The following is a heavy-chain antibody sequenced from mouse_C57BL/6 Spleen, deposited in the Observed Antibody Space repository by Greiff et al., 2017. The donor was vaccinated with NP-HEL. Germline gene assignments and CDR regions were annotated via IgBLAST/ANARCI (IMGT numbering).Heavy chain of an antibody. V-gene: IGHV1-82*01. J-gene: IGHJ2*01. CDR1: GYAFSSSW. Sequence: VQLQQSGPELVKPGASVKISCKASGYAFSSSWMNWVKQRPGKGLEWIGRIYPGDGDTNYNGKFKGKATLTADKSSSTAYMQLSSLTSEDSAVYFCARETVVARRGYFDYWGQGTTLTVSS. CDR3: ARETVVARRGYFDY. CDR2: IYPGDGDT. D-gene: IGHD1-1*01.